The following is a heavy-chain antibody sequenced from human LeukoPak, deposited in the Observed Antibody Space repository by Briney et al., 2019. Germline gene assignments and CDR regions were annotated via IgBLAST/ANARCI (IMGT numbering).Heavy chain of an antibody. CDR2: IQQDGSEK. Sequence: GGSLRLSCAASGFTFSDYWMSWVRRAPGKGLEWVANIQQDGSEKYYEDSVKGRFTISRDNAKKSLFLQVSSLRGEDTAVYYCARDRGFSYGIDFWGQGTLVTVSS. CDR3: ARDRGFSYGIDF. J-gene: IGHJ4*02. D-gene: IGHD5-18*01. CDR1: GFTFSDYW. V-gene: IGHV3-7*04.